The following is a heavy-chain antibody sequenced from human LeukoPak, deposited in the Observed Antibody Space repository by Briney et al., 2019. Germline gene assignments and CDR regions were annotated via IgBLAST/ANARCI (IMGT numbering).Heavy chain of an antibody. Sequence: GGSLRLSCAASGFTFSSYAMSWVRQAPGKGLEWVSAISGSGGSTYYADSVKGRFTISRDNSKNTLYLQMNSLRAEDTAVYYCAPSYCGGDCSSYYSDYWGQGTLVTVSS. CDR1: GFTFSSYA. V-gene: IGHV3-23*01. J-gene: IGHJ4*02. CDR3: APSYCGGDCSSYYSDY. CDR2: ISGSGGST. D-gene: IGHD2-21*02.